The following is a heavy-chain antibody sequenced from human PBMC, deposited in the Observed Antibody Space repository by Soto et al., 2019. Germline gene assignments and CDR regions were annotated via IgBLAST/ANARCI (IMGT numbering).Heavy chain of an antibody. CDR1: GGTFSSYA. Sequence: QVQLVQSGAEVKKPGSSVKVSCKASGGTFSSYAISWVRQAPGQGLEWMGGIIPIFGTANYAQKFQGRVTITADESTSTAYMELSSLRSEDTAVYYCARDRGAHDYGDARPRLNYYYFDYWGQGTLVTVSS. D-gene: IGHD4-17*01. V-gene: IGHV1-69*01. CDR3: ARDRGAHDYGDARPRLNYYYFDY. CDR2: IIPIFGTA. J-gene: IGHJ4*02.